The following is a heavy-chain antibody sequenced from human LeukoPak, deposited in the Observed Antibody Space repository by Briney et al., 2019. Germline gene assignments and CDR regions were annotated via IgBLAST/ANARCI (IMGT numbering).Heavy chain of an antibody. CDR3: AKQGHYYDSTGYFDY. CDR1: GFSFSSYG. V-gene: IGHV3-23*01. Sequence: GGSLRLSCAASGFSFSSYGMSWVRQAPGKGLEWVSGISGSSGGTYYADSVKGRFTISRDNSKNTLYLQINSLRAEDTAVYYCAKQGHYYDSTGYFDYWGQGTLVTVSS. J-gene: IGHJ4*02. CDR2: ISGSSGGT. D-gene: IGHD3-22*01.